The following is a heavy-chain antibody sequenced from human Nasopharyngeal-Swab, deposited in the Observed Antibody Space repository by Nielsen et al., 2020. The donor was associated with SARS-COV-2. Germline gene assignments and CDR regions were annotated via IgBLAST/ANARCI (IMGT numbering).Heavy chain of an antibody. CDR2: IYYSGST. CDR3: ARRGTGGKKGAFDI. D-gene: IGHD2-8*02. J-gene: IGHJ3*02. Sequence: WIPQSPGKGLEWIGYIYYSGSTNYNPSLKSRVTISVDTSKNQFSLKLSSVTAADTAVYYCARRGTGGKKGAFDIWGQGTMVTVSS. V-gene: IGHV4-59*08.